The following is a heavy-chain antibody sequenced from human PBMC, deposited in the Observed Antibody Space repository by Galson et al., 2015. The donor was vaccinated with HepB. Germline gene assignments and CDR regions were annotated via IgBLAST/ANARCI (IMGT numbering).Heavy chain of an antibody. Sequence: SLRLSCAASGFSFTRYAMTWVRQAPGKGLEWVSSITSSGGNSYYTDSVKGRFTVSRDNSKNTLLLPLNSLRAGDTAMYFCAKDGIMVAKNPAHFHYWGQGTVVTVSS. J-gene: IGHJ4*02. CDR1: GFSFTRYA. D-gene: IGHD2-15*01. V-gene: IGHV3-23*01. CDR2: ITSSGGNS. CDR3: AKDGIMVAKNPAHFHY.